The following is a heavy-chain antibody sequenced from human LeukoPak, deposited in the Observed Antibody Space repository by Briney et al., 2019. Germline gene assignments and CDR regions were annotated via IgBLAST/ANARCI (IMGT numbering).Heavy chain of an antibody. CDR2: INHSGST. Sequence: SETLSLTCAVYGGSFSGYYWSWIRQPPGNGLEWIGEINHSGSTNYNPSLKSRVTISVDTSKNQFSLKLNSVTAADTAVYYCARELYSSGYHDAFDIWGQGTMVTVSS. J-gene: IGHJ3*02. CDR1: GGSFSGYY. CDR3: ARELYSSGYHDAFDI. V-gene: IGHV4-34*01. D-gene: IGHD3-22*01.